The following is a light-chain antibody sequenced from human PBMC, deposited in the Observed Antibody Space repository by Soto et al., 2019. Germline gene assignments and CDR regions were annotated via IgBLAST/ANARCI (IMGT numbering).Light chain of an antibody. CDR2: GAS. CDR1: QNIRSN. J-gene: IGKJ4*01. Sequence: PGPLSVSPGERATLSCRASQNIRSNLAWYQQKPGQAPRLLIYGASTRATGIPFKFIGSGSGTEFTLNISSLQSEDFAVYYCQQYNNWPSLTFGGGTKVDI. V-gene: IGKV3-15*01. CDR3: QQYNNWPSLT.